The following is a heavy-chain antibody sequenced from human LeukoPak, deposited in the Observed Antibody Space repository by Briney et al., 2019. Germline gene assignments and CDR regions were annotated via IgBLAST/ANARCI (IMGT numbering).Heavy chain of an antibody. J-gene: IGHJ4*02. CDR1: GYTFTDYY. CDR3: ARVSSTWYGYFFDY. CDR2: INPNSGGT. Sequence: ASVKVSCKASGYTFTDYYMHWVRQAPGQGLEWMGWINPNSGGTNYAQKFQGRVTMTRDTSISTAYMELSRLRSDDTALYFCARVSSTWYGYFFDYWGQGTLVTVSS. V-gene: IGHV1-2*02. D-gene: IGHD6-13*01.